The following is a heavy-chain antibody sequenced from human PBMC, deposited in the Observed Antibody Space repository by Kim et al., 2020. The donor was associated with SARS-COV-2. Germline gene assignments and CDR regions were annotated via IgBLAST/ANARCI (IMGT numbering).Heavy chain of an antibody. CDR2: INHSGST. J-gene: IGHJ4*02. Sequence: SETLSLTCAVYGGSFSGYYWSWIHQPPGKGLEWIGEINHSGSTNYNPSLKSRVTISVDTSKNQFSLKLSSVTAADTAVYYCARRAYSSSSLDYWGQGTLVTVSS. CDR3: ARRAYSSSSLDY. CDR1: GGSFSGYY. D-gene: IGHD6-6*01. V-gene: IGHV4-34*01.